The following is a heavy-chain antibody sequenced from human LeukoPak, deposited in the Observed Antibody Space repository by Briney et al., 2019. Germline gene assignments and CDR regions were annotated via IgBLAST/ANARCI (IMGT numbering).Heavy chain of an antibody. J-gene: IGHJ4*02. CDR3: AKDAAGARIPFDY. CDR2: ITSGGGST. CDR1: GSTFSTYA. Sequence: GGSLRLSCAASGSTFSTYAMSWVRQAPGKGLEWVSAITSGGGSTYYADSVKGRFTISRDNSKNTLYLQMNSPRAEDTAIYYCAKDAAGARIPFDYWGQGTLVTVSS. D-gene: IGHD1-26*01. V-gene: IGHV3-23*01.